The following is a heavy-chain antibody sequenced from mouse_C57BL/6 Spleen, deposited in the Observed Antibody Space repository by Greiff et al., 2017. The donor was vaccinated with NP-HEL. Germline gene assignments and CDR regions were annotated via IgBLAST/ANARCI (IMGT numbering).Heavy chain of an antibody. J-gene: IGHJ1*03. Sequence: EVKLMESGEGLVKPGGSLKLSCAASGFTFSSYAMSWVRQTPEKRLEWVAYISSGGDYLYYAAPVQCRFTISRDNARNTRYLQMSSLKSEDTAMYYCTREAPYHYGSSPWYFDVWGTGTTVTVSS. CDR1: GFTFSSYA. CDR3: TREAPYHYGSSPWYFDV. CDR2: ISSGGDYL. V-gene: IGHV5-9-1*02. D-gene: IGHD1-1*01.